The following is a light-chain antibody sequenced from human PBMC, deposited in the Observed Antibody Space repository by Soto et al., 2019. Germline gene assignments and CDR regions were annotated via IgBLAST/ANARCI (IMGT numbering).Light chain of an antibody. CDR2: EVS. J-gene: IGLJ2*01. CDR3: NSYGGNTNGV. V-gene: IGLV2-8*01. Sequence: QSALTQPPSASGAPGQSVTISCTGTSSDVGGYDFVSWYQQHPGKAPKILIYEVSKRAAGVPDRFSGSKSGNTASLTVSGLQPDDVADYYCNSYGGNTNGVFGGGTKLTVL. CDR1: SSDVGGYDF.